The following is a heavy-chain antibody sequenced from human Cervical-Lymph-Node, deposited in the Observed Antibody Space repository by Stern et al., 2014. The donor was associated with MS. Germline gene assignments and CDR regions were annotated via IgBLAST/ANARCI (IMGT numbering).Heavy chain of an antibody. J-gene: IGHJ4*02. CDR2: NFGDDDE. CDR3: AHSVTDYDDVWGTYRKFDY. CDR1: GLSLTTSAVG. Sequence: QITLKESGPTLVKPTQTLTLTCTFSGLSLTTSAVGVGWIRQPPGKALEWRALNFGDDDERYSPSLKSRLTITKDPSKSQVVLTMTNMDPVDTATYFCAHSVTDYDDVWGTYRKFDYWGQGALVTVPS. D-gene: IGHD3-16*02. V-gene: IGHV2-5*02.